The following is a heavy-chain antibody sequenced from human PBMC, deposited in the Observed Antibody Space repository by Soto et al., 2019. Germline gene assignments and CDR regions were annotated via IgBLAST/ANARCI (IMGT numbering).Heavy chain of an antibody. CDR1: GFTFTNYD. CDR2: IDLAPKT. CDR3: AGVRAYCGDNCYPDF. D-gene: IGHD2-21*02. V-gene: IGHV3-13*01. Sequence: EVQLVESGGTLVQPGGSLRLSCAASGFTFTNYDLHWVRQAPGQGLEWVSAIDLAPKTYYSDSVKGRFTISREDAERKLYLHMNNLRAGDTAVYYCAGVRAYCGDNCYPDFWGQGTLVTVSS. J-gene: IGHJ4*02.